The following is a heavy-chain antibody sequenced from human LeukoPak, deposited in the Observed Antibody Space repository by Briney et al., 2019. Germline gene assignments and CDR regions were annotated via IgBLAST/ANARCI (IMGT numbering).Heavy chain of an antibody. CDR1: GFTFSSYG. CDR2: ILYDGSNK. CDR3: AKYRSSSGWSIDY. D-gene: IGHD6-19*01. V-gene: IGHV3-30*02. Sequence: GGSLRLSCAASGFTFSSYGMHWVRQAPGKGLEWVAFILYDGSNKYYADSVKGRFTISRDNSKNTLYLQMNSLRAEDTAVYYCAKYRSSSGWSIDYWGQGTLVTVSS. J-gene: IGHJ4*02.